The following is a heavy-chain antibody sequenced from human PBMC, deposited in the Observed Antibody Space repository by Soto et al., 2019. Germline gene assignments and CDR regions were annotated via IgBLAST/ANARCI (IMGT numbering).Heavy chain of an antibody. J-gene: IGHJ6*02. Sequence: EVQLVESGGGLVQPGGSLRLSCAASGFTFSSYWMSWVRQAPVKGLEWVGNIKQDGSEKNYVDFMEGRFTISRDNAENSLYLQMNNLRAEDTAVYYWARIASAGRGWDVWGQGTTVVVSS. V-gene: IGHV3-7*01. D-gene: IGHD6-13*01. CDR1: GFTFSSYW. CDR3: ARIASAGRGWDV. CDR2: IKQDGSEK.